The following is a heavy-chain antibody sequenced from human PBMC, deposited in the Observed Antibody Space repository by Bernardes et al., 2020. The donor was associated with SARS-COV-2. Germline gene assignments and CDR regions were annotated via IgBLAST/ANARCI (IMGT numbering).Heavy chain of an antibody. V-gene: IGHV1-2*02. CDR1: GYTFTGYY. CDR2: INPNSGGT. J-gene: IGHJ6*02. D-gene: IGHD3-22*01. Sequence: ASVKVSCKASGYTFTGYYVHLVRQAPGQGLEWMGWINPNSGGTNYAQKFQDRVTMTRDTSISTAYMELSRLRSDDTAVYYCAIPPTNYDRYGMDVWGQGTTVTVSS. CDR3: AIPPTNYDRYGMDV.